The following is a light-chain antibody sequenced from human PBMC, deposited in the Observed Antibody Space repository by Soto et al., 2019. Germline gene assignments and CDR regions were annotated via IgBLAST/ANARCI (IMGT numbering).Light chain of an antibody. CDR3: TSYTSSYIFV. CDR1: SSDADASEY. V-gene: IGLV2-8*01. Sequence: QSVLTQPPSASGSPGQSVTISCTGTSSDADASEYVSWYQQHPGKAPKLMIYQVSKRPSGVPDRFSGSRSGNTASLTVSGLQAEDEADYYCTSYTSSYIFVLGGGTKVTVL. CDR2: QVS. J-gene: IGLJ1*01.